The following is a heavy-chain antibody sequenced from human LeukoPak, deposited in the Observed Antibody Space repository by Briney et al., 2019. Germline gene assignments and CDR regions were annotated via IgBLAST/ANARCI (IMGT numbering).Heavy chain of an antibody. J-gene: IGHJ6*03. CDR2: IRYDGSNK. CDR3: AKDDLGDTYYYYYYMDV. CDR1: GFTFSSYG. D-gene: IGHD3-16*01. V-gene: IGHV3-30*02. Sequence: GGSLRLSCGASGFTFSSYGMHWVRQAPGKGLEWVAFIRYDGSNKYYADSVKGRFTISRDNSKNTLYLQMNSLRAEDTAVYYCAKDDLGDTYYYYYYMDVWGKGTTVTISS.